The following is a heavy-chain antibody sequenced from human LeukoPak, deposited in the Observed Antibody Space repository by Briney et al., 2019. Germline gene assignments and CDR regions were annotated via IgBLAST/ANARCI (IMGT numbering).Heavy chain of an antibody. CDR1: GGSFSGYY. Sequence: SETLSLTCAVYGGSFSGYYWSWIRQPPGKGLEWIGEINHSGSTNYNPSLKSRVTISVDTSKNQFSLKLSSVTAADTAVYYCARQADIGTFDYWGQGTLVTVSS. J-gene: IGHJ4*02. V-gene: IGHV4-34*01. CDR3: ARQADIGTFDY. D-gene: IGHD3-10*01. CDR2: INHSGST.